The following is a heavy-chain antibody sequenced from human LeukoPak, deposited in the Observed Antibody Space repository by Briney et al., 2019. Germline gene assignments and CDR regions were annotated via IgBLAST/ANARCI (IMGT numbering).Heavy chain of an antibody. Sequence: ASVKVSCKASGYTFTSYYMHWVRQAPGQGLEWMGIINPSGGSTSYAQKFQGRVTMTRDTSTSTVYMELSSLRSEDTAVYYCARGSLGKAAGDLYFDYWGQGTLVTVSS. V-gene: IGHV1-46*01. CDR2: INPSGGST. D-gene: IGHD6-13*01. CDR1: GYTFTSYY. CDR3: ARGSLGKAAGDLYFDY. J-gene: IGHJ4*02.